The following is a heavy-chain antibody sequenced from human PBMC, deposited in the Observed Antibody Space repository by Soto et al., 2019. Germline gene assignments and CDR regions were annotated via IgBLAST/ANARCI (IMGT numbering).Heavy chain of an antibody. CDR3: SRLGFRSTWYGLNY. Sequence: GGSLRLSCAASGFTFRDYAIHWVRLASGKGLEWVGRIKSKAENYATAYAASVKGRFTISRDDSQNTAYLQMDSLKTEDTAVYYCSRLGFRSTWYGLNYWGHGTLVTVPS. CDR1: GFTFRDYA. D-gene: IGHD6-13*01. J-gene: IGHJ4*01. CDR2: IKSKAENYAT. V-gene: IGHV3-73*01.